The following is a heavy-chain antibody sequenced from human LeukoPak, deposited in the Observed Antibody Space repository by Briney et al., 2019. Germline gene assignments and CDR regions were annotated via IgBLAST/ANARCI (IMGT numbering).Heavy chain of an antibody. CDR1: GFTFSSYG. J-gene: IGHJ4*02. V-gene: IGHV3-33*06. Sequence: GRSLRLSCAASGFTFSSYGMHWVRQAPGKGLEWVAVIWYDGGNKYYADSVKDRFTISRDNSKNTLYLQMNSLRAEDTAVYYCAKVTGDGYNYFDYWGQGTLVTVSS. CDR3: AKVTGDGYNYFDY. D-gene: IGHD5-24*01. CDR2: IWYDGGNK.